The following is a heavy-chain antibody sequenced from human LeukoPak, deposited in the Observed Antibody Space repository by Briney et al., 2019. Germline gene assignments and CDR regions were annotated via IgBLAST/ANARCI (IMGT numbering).Heavy chain of an antibody. D-gene: IGHD3-10*01. J-gene: IGHJ4*02. Sequence: GASVKVSCKVSGYTLTELSMHWVRQAPGKGLEWMGGFDPEDGETIYAQKFQGRVTLTTDTSTSTAYMELRSLRSDDTAVYYCVRGGGFNSGFEYWGQGTLVIVSS. V-gene: IGHV1-24*01. CDR1: GYTLTELS. CDR3: VRGGGFNSGFEY. CDR2: FDPEDGET.